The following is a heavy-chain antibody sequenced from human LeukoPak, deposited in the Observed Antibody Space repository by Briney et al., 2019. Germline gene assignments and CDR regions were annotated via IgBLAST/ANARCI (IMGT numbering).Heavy chain of an antibody. CDR3: ARDASDGGYYMDV. Sequence: SETLSLTCSVSGGSINYQYWSWLGQPPGKGLEWIGYMYYSGFSNYNPSLKSRVTISIDTSKNQFSLKLSSVTAADTAVYYCARDASDGGYYMDVWGRGTTVTVSS. J-gene: IGHJ6*03. CDR2: MYYSGFS. CDR1: GGSINYQY. V-gene: IGHV4-59*11. D-gene: IGHD5-24*01.